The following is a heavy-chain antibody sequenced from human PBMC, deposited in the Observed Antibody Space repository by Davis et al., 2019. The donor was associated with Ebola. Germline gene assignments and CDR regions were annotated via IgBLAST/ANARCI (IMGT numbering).Heavy chain of an antibody. J-gene: IGHJ6*02. Sequence: GESLKISCKGSGYSFTSYWIGWVRQMPGKGLEWMGIIYPGDSDTRYSPSFQGQVTISADKSISTAYLQWSSLKASDTAMYYCARQGSVRFLEWLFPPGMDVWGQGTTVTVSS. CDR3: ARQGSVRFLEWLFPPGMDV. V-gene: IGHV5-51*01. CDR2: IYPGDSDT. D-gene: IGHD3-3*01. CDR1: GYSFTSYW.